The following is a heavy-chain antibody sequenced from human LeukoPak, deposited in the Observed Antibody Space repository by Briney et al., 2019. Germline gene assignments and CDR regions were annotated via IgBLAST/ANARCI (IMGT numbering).Heavy chain of an antibody. CDR1: GDSISSSSYY. Sequence: SETLSLTCTVSGDSISSSSYYWGWIRQPPGKGLEWIGSIYYSGSTYYNPSLKSRFTISVDTSKNQFSLKLSSVTAADTAVYYCARDGRSGSNYGRVDYWGQGTLVTVSS. CDR3: ARDGRSGSNYGRVDY. D-gene: IGHD1-26*01. CDR2: IYYSGST. V-gene: IGHV4-39*02. J-gene: IGHJ4*02.